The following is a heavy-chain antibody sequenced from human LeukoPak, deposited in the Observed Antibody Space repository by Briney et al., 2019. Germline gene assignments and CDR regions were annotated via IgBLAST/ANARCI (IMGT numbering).Heavy chain of an antibody. D-gene: IGHD2-2*01. V-gene: IGHV1-18*01. CDR3: ARVIGYCSSTSCPGPLDY. CDR2: ISAYNGNT. Sequence: ASVKVSCKASGYTFTSYGISWVRQAPGQGLEWMGWISAYNGNTNYAQKLQGRVTMTTDTSTSTAYMELRSLRSDDTAVYYCARVIGYCSSTSCPGPLDYWGQGTLVIVSS. CDR1: GYTFTSYG. J-gene: IGHJ4*02.